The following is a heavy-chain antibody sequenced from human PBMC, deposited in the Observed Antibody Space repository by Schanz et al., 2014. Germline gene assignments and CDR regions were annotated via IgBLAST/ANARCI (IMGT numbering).Heavy chain of an antibody. CDR3: ARVKYCTITRCYRTETEGIYYMDV. D-gene: IGHD2-2*01. V-gene: IGHV3-33*08. J-gene: IGHJ6*03. CDR2: IWSDGTNE. Sequence: QVQLVESGGGVVQPGRSLRLSCAASGFMFSSYGMHWVRQAPGKGLEWVAVIWSDGTNEYYADSVKGRFTISRDNSKNTLYLQMKSLRAEDTAVYYCARVKYCTITRCYRTETEGIYYMDVWGKGTTVTVSS. CDR1: GFMFSSYG.